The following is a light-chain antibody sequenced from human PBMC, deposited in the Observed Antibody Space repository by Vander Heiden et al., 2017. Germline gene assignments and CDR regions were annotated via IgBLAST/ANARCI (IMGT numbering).Light chain of an antibody. CDR1: QSVSSN. CDR2: GAS. Sequence: EIVMTQSPATLSVSPGERATLSCRASQSVSSNLAWYQQKPGQAPRLLIYGASTRATGIPARFNGSGSGTEFTLTISSLQSEDFAVYYCQQYNNSPPQTCGQGTKMEIK. J-gene: IGKJ2*01. V-gene: IGKV3-15*01. CDR3: QQYNNSPPQT.